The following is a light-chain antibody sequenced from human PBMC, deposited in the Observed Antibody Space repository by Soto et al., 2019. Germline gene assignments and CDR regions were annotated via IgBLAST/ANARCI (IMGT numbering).Light chain of an antibody. Sequence: QSALTQTASVSGSPGQSITISCTGSSSDVGGYNYVSWYQQHPGKAPKLMIFDVSNRPSGVSNRFSGSKSGDSASLTISGLQAEDEADYYCSSYTTNNTVLFGGGTKLTVL. J-gene: IGLJ2*01. V-gene: IGLV2-14*01. CDR2: DVS. CDR1: SSDVGGYNY. CDR3: SSYTTNNTVL.